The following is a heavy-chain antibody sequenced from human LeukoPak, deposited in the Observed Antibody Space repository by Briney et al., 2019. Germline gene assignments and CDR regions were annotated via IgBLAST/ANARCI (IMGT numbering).Heavy chain of an antibody. CDR3: ARTRITIFGGDYYMDV. CDR2: MNPISGNT. J-gene: IGHJ6*03. D-gene: IGHD3-3*01. V-gene: IGHV1-8*03. Sequence: ASVKVSCKASGYTFTSYDINWVRQATGQGLEWMGWMNPISGNTGYAQKFQGRVTITRNTSISTAYMELSSLRSEDTAVYYCARTRITIFGGDYYMDVWGKGTTVTVSS. CDR1: GYTFTSYD.